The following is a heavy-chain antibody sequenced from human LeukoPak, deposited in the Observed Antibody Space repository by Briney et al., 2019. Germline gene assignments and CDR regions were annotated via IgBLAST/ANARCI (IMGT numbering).Heavy chain of an antibody. D-gene: IGHD4-17*01. CDR1: DDSFSSHY. CDR2: ISYIGRT. Sequence: PSETLSFTCAVSDDSFSSHYWTWIRQPPGKGVEWIGYISYIGRTNYNPSLKSRVTISIDTSKNQFSLKLTSATAADTAVYYCARDLVTVTKGFDIWGQGTMVSVSS. J-gene: IGHJ3*02. CDR3: ARDLVTVTKGFDI. V-gene: IGHV4-59*11.